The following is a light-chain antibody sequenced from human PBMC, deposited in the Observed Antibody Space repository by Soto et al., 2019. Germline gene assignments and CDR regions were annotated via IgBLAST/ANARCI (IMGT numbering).Light chain of an antibody. Sequence: QSALTQPASVSGSPGQSITISCTGTSSDIGRYNYVSWYQQYPGKAPKSMIYDVSNRPSGVTNRFSGSTSGNTASLTISGLQAEDQAEYYCRSYIRSSTYVFGSGTKVTVL. CDR2: DVS. J-gene: IGLJ1*01. CDR3: RSYIRSSTYV. V-gene: IGLV2-14*01. CDR1: SSDIGRYNY.